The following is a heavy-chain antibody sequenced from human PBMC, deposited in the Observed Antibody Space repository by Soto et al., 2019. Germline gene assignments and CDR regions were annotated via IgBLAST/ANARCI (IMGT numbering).Heavy chain of an antibody. D-gene: IGHD4-17*01. J-gene: IGHJ5*02. V-gene: IGHV1-8*01. CDR3: ARGIKYGAYSRWFDP. CDR2: MNPNSGNT. CDR1: GYTFTSYD. Sequence: QVQLVQSGAEVKKPGASVKVSCKASGYTFTSYDINWVRQATGQGLEYLGWMNPNSGNTAYVQKFQGRVTRTCDTSITPSYIELSSLRSEHTAVYFCARGIKYGAYSRWFDPWGQGTLVTVSS.